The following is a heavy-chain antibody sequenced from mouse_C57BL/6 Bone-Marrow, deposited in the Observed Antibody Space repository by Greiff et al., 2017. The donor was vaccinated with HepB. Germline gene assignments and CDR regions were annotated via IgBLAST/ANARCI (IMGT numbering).Heavy chain of an antibody. CDR1: GFTFSSYA. V-gene: IGHV5-4*01. CDR2: ISDGGSYT. D-gene: IGHD1-1*01. CDR3: ARDPLITTRAY. Sequence: EVKVVESGGGLVKPGGSLKLSCAASGFTFSSYAMSWVRQTPEKRLEWVATISDGGSYTYYPDNVKGRFTISRDNAKNNLYLQMSHLKSEDTAMYYCARDPLITTRAYWGQGTLVTVSA. J-gene: IGHJ3*01.